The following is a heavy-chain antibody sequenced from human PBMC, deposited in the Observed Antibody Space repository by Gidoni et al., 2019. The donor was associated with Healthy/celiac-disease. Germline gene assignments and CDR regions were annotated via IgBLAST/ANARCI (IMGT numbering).Heavy chain of an antibody. D-gene: IGHD3-22*01. CDR1: GGTLSSYA. CDR2: IIPIFGTA. J-gene: IGHJ3*02. V-gene: IGHV1-69*01. CDR3: ARNIVVVAAEHDAFDI. Sequence: QVQLVQSGAEVKKPGSSVKVSCKASGGTLSSYAISWVRQAPGQGLEWMGGIIPIFGTANYAQKFQGRVTITADESTSTAYMELSSLRSEDTAVYYCARNIVVVAAEHDAFDIWGQGTMVTVSS.